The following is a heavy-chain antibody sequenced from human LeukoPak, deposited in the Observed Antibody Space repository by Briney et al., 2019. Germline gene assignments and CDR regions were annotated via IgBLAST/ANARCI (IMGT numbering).Heavy chain of an antibody. CDR3: ARHTAPPIVVVPAAQRPYYYYGMDV. J-gene: IGHJ6*02. V-gene: IGHV1-18*01. CDR1: GYTFTSYG. CDR2: ISAYNGNT. D-gene: IGHD2-2*01. Sequence: ASVKVSCKASGYTFTSYGISWVRQAPGQGLEWMGWISAYNGNTNYAQKLQGRVTVTTDTSTSTAYMELRSLRSDDTAVYYCARHTAPPIVVVPAAQRPYYYYGMDVWGQGTTVTVSS.